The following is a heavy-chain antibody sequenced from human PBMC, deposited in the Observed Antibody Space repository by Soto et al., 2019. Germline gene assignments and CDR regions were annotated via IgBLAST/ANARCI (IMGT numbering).Heavy chain of an antibody. CDR1: GDTFKNCV. Sequence: QVQVVQSGVEVRRPGSSVKVSCKASGDTFKNCVISWVRQAPGQGLEWMGGIIPLFGTTDFAQRCQGRLTITTDESTTTAYMDLSRLRSEDTATYYCAAELGFGKLSVVWGQGTTVIVSS. V-gene: IGHV1-69*01. D-gene: IGHD3-10*01. J-gene: IGHJ6*02. CDR3: AAELGFGKLSVV. CDR2: IIPLFGTT.